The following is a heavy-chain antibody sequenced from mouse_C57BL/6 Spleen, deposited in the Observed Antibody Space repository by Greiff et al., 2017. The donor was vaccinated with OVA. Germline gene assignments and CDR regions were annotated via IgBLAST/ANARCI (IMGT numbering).Heavy chain of an antibody. V-gene: IGHV1-15*01. Sequence: QVQLQQSGAELVRPGASVTLSCTASGYTFTDYEMHWVKQTPVHGLEWIGAIDPETGGSAYNQKFKGKAILTADKSSSTAYMELRSLTSEDSAVYYCTRDRYFDVWGTGTTVTVSS. CDR1: GYTFTDYE. J-gene: IGHJ1*03. CDR3: TRDRYFDV. CDR2: IDPETGGS.